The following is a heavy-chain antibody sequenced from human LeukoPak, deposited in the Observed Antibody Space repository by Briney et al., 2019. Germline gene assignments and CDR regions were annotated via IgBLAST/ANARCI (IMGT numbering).Heavy chain of an antibody. Sequence: LGASVKVSCKASGYTFSGYYMHWVRQAPGQGLEWMGWINPNSGGAIYAQKFQGRVTMTRDTSINTAYMELSRLISDDTAMYYCARGGKSQLGTCDLWGQGTLVTVSS. D-gene: IGHD7-27*01. V-gene: IGHV1-2*03. CDR3: ARGGKSQLGTCDL. CDR1: GYTFSGYY. CDR2: INPNSGGA. J-gene: IGHJ5*02.